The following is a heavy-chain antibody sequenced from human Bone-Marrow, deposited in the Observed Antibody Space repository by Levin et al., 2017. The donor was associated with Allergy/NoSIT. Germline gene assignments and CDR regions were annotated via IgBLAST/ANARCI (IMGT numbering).Heavy chain of an antibody. CDR1: GFTFDDYA. D-gene: IGHD3-3*01. CDR2: ISWNSGNI. Sequence: GGSLRLSCTASGFTFDDYAMHWVRQVPGKGLEWVSGISWNSGNIKYADSVKGRFTISRDNAKNSLYLQMNSLRVEDTALYYCARDHKDTIFSVVIAHWGQGSLVTVSS. J-gene: IGHJ4*02. CDR3: ARDHKDTIFSVVIAH. V-gene: IGHV3-9*01.